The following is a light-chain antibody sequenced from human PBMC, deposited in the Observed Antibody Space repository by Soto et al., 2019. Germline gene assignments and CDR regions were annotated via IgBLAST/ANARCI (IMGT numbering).Light chain of an antibody. CDR2: RNN. V-gene: IGLV1-47*01. CDR1: SPKNVSNY. J-gene: IGLJ2*01. CDR3: AAWDDSLSGRDVV. Sequence: QSVLTQPPPASGTPRARGTISFSWSSPKNVSNYVYWYQQLPGTAPKLLIYRNNQRPSGVPDRFSGSKSGTSASLAISGLRSEDEADYYCAAWDDSLSGRDVVFGGGTKVTVL.